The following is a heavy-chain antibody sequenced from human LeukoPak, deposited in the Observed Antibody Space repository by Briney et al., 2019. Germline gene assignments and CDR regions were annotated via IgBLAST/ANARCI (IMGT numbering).Heavy chain of an antibody. J-gene: IGHJ6*03. CDR1: GYTFTSYA. CDR2: INTNTGNP. Sequence: ASMKVSCKASGYTFTSYAMNWVRQAPGQGLEWMGWINTNTGNPTYAQGFTGRFVFSLDTSVSTAYLQISSLKAEDTAVYYCARKSVAATPRDIVYQYSYMDVWGKGTTVTVSS. CDR3: ARKSVAATPRDIVYQYSYMDV. D-gene: IGHD2-15*01. V-gene: IGHV7-4-1*02.